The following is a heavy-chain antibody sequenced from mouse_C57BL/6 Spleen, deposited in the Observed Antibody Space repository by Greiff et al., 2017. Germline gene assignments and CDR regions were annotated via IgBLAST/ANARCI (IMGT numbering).Heavy chain of an antibody. Sequence: VKLQESGPGLVQPSQSLSITCTVSGFSLTSYGVHWVRQSPGKGLEWLGVIWSGGSTDYNAAFISRLSISKDNSKSQVFFKMNSLQADDTAIYYCARGIHDGGVYYYAMDYWGQGTSVTVSS. CDR2: IWSGGST. CDR3: ARGIHDGGVYYYAMDY. V-gene: IGHV2-2*01. D-gene: IGHD2-12*01. J-gene: IGHJ4*01. CDR1: GFSLTSYG.